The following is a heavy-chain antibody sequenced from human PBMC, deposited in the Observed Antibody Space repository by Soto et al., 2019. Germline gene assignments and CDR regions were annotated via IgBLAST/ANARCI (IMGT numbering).Heavy chain of an antibody. J-gene: IGHJ1*01. CDR1: GGSISSYY. V-gene: IGHV4-59*01. CDR3: AREAPDYYDSSGYNPRYFQH. D-gene: IGHD3-22*01. Sequence: TLSLTCTVSGGSISSYYWSWIRQPPGKGLEWIGYIYYSGSTNYNPSLKSRVTISVDTSKNQFSLKLSSVTAADTAVYYCAREAPDYYDSSGYNPRYFQHWGQGTLVTVSS. CDR2: IYYSGST.